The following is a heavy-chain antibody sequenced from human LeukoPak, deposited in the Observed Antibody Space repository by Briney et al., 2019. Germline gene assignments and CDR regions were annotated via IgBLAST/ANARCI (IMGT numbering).Heavy chain of an antibody. CDR1: GFTFSSYW. CDR2: INSDGSST. Sequence: GGSLRLSCAASGFTFSSYWVHWVRQAPGKGLVWVSRINSDGSSTSYADSVKGRFTISRDNAKNTLYLQMNSLRAEDTAVYYCARPRRIQLWFDYWGQGTLVTVSS. V-gene: IGHV3-74*01. CDR3: ARPRRIQLWFDY. J-gene: IGHJ4*02. D-gene: IGHD5-18*01.